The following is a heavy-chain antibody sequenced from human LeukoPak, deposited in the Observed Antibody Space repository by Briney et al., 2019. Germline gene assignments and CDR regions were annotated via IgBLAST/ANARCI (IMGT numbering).Heavy chain of an antibody. CDR2: IYYSGST. V-gene: IGHV4-59*11. J-gene: IGHJ4*02. CDR3: AREGVIGEAAQRGYFDY. Sequence: SETLSLTCTVSGGSISGHYWSWIRQPPGKGLEWIGYIYYSGSTNYNPSLKSRVTISVDTSKNQFSLKLSSVTAADTAVYYCAREGVIGEAAQRGYFDYWGQGTLVTVSS. CDR1: GGSISGHY. D-gene: IGHD2-15*01.